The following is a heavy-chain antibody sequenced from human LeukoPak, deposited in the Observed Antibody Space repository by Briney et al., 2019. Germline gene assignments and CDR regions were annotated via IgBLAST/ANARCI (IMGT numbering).Heavy chain of an antibody. CDR1: GYSFTTYY. D-gene: IGHD6-13*01. V-gene: IGHV1-8*03. CDR2: MNPNSGNT. J-gene: IGHJ3*02. CDR3: ARNYRVAAAEDAFDI. Sequence: ASVKVSCKTSGYSFTTYYMHWVRQAPGQGLEWMGWMNPNSGNTGYAQKFQGRVTITRNTSISTAYMELSSLRSDDTAVYYCARNYRVAAAEDAFDIWGQGTMVTVSS.